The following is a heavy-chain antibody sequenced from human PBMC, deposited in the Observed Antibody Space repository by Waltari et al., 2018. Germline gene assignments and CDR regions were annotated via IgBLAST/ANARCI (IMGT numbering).Heavy chain of an antibody. Sequence: EVQLAESGGGLVQPGGSLRLSCAGSGFTFSHYWMDWVRQAPGEGLEVVANINQDGNVKFDVDAVEGRFTISRDNARNSLYLQMDSLTVDDTAVYYCARDPPGAEASDFWGQGTMVTVSS. CDR3: ARDPPGAEASDF. CDR1: GFTFSHYW. CDR2: INQDGNVK. V-gene: IGHV3-7*01. J-gene: IGHJ3*01.